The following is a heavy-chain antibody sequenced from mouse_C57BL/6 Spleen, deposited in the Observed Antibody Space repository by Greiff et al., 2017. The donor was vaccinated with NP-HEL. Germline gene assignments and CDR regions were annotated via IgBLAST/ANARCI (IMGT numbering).Heavy chain of an antibody. V-gene: IGHV1-15*01. Sequence: VQLQQSGAELVRPGASVTLSCKASGYTFTDYEMHWVKQTPVHGLEWIGAIDPETGGTAYTQKFKGKAILTADKSSSTAYMELRSLTSEDSAVYYCTRRGFITTVVVDYYAMDYWGQGTSVTVSS. CDR3: TRRGFITTVVVDYYAMDY. CDR2: IDPETGGT. J-gene: IGHJ4*01. D-gene: IGHD1-1*01. CDR1: GYTFTDYE.